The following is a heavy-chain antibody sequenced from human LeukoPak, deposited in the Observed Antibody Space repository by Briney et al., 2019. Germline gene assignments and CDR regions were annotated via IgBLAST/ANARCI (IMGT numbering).Heavy chain of an antibody. CDR1: GFTFRSYA. V-gene: IGHV3-23*01. CDR3: AKDLTYYYDSSGYYQTESADY. Sequence: PGGSLRLSCAASGFTFRSYAMSWVRQAPGKGLEWVSAISGSGGSTYYADSVKGRFTISRDNSKNTLYLQMNSLRAEDTAVYYCAKDLTYYYDSSGYYQTESADYWGQGTLVTVSS. CDR2: ISGSGGST. J-gene: IGHJ4*02. D-gene: IGHD3-22*01.